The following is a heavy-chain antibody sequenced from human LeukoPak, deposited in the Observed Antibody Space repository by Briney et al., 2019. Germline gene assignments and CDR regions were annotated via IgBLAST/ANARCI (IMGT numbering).Heavy chain of an antibody. D-gene: IGHD6-19*01. V-gene: IGHV3-30-3*01. CDR3: ARDKGVAVAGTNFDY. CDR2: ISYDGSNK. Sequence: GGSLRLSCAASGFTFSSYAMHWVRRAPGKGLEWVAGISYDGSNKYYADSVKGRFTISRDNSKNTLYLQMNSLRAEDTAVYYCARDKGVAVAGTNFDYWGQGTLVTVSS. J-gene: IGHJ4*02. CDR1: GFTFSSYA.